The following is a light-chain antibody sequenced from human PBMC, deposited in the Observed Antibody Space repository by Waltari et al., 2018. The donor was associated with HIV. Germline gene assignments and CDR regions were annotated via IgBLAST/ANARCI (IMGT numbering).Light chain of an antibody. J-gene: IGLJ1*01. CDR1: SPSFYTF. Sequence: QSALTPPPSVSGSPGQSLTLSCPGTSPSFYTFVSWYQQPPGKAPKVIIYDVNKRPSGVPDRFSGSKSGNTAFLTISGLQAEDEAEYHCCSHAGNFIFAFGTGTKVSVL. V-gene: IGLV2-11*01. CDR2: DVN. CDR3: CSHAGNFIFA.